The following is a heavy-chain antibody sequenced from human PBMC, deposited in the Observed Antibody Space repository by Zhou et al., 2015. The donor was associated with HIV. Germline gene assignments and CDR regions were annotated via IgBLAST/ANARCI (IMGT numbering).Heavy chain of an antibody. Sequence: QVQLVQSGSEVKKPGTSLKVSCKASGGTFSRYTISWVRQAPGQGLEWMGGIIPMFPTPNYAQKFQGRITITADESTSTAYLELSSLRSDDTAVYYCARLRGYVDSKTYPEYYNNDDGLDVWGQGTTVTVSS. V-gene: IGHV1-69*12. D-gene: IGHD3-22*01. J-gene: IGHJ6*02. CDR2: IIPMFPTP. CDR1: GGTFSRYT. CDR3: ARLRGYVDSKTYPEYYNNDDGLDV.